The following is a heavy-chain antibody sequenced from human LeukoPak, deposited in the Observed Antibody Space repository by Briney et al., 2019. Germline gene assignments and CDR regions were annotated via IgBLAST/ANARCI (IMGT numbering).Heavy chain of an antibody. Sequence: SETVSLTCAVSGYSISRGHYWGWIRQPPGKGLEWIGSLYHSGSPYYSPSLRGRVTISVDTSKNHISLKLSSVTAADTAVYYCARVIGYSYGYAIDYWGQGTPVTVSS. CDR1: GYSISRGHY. J-gene: IGHJ4*02. CDR2: LYHSGSP. CDR3: ARVIGYSYGYAIDY. D-gene: IGHD5-18*01. V-gene: IGHV4-38-2*01.